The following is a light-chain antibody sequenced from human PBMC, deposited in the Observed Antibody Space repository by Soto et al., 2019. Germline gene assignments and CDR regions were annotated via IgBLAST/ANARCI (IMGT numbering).Light chain of an antibody. Sequence: VRTQSPGTLSVSLGERATLSCRASQSVSIHLAWYQQKLGKAPRLLIYDTSTRATGIPARFSGSGSGTEFTLTISSRQSEDFAVYYCQQYSNCPPITFGQGTRLEFK. J-gene: IGKJ5*01. CDR1: QSVSIH. CDR3: QQYSNCPPIT. CDR2: DTS. V-gene: IGKV3-15*01.